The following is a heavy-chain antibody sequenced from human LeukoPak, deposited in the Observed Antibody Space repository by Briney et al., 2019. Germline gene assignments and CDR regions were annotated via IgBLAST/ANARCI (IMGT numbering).Heavy chain of an antibody. Sequence: GGSLRLSCVVSGFTISSNYMNWVRQAPGKGLEWVSVIYSGGSPFYADSVKGRFTISRDNSKNTLYLQMNSLRPDDTAVYYCTGRIHYWGQGTLVTVSS. CDR2: IYSGGSP. CDR3: TGRIHY. J-gene: IGHJ4*02. CDR1: GFTISSNY. V-gene: IGHV3-53*01. D-gene: IGHD1-14*01.